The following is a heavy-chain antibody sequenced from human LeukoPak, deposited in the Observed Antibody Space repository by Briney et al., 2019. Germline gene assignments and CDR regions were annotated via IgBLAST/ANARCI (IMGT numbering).Heavy chain of an antibody. Sequence: GGSLRLSCAASGFTFSNFWMHWVRQAPGKGLVWVSRINSDGSDTSYADSVKGRLTISRDNAKNTLYLQMNSLRAEDTAIYYCVGGYDPHYWGQGTLSPSPQ. CDR1: GFTFSNFW. J-gene: IGHJ4*02. V-gene: IGHV3-74*01. CDR3: VGGYDPHY. CDR2: INSDGSDT. D-gene: IGHD2-8*02.